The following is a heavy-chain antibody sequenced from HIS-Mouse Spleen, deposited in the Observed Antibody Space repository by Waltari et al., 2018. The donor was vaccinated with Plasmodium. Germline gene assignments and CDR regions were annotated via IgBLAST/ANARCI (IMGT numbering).Heavy chain of an antibody. CDR1: GFPFRSYG. D-gene: IGHD6-13*01. V-gene: IGHV3-7*01. CDR2: IKQDGSEK. Sequence: EVQLVESGGGWVQPGGSLRLSCAASGFPFRSYGMSWVRQAPGKGLEWVANIKQDGSEKYYVDSVKGRFTISRDNAKNSLYLQMNSLRAEDTAVYYCASSWYWYFDLWGRGTLVTVSS. CDR3: ASSWYWYFDL. J-gene: IGHJ2*01.